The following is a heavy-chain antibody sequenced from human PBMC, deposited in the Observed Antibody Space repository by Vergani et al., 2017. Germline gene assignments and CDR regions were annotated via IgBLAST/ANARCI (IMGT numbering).Heavy chain of an antibody. D-gene: IGHD2-21*01. J-gene: IGHJ4*02. CDR3: AKDPESIVAPTLGFDF. CDR2: LSGSRCLT. V-gene: IGHV3-23*01. CDR1: GFTFSSYA. Sequence: EVQLLESGGGLVQPGGSLTLSCAASGFTFSSYAMAWVRQAPGKGLEWVATLSGSRCLTYYSDSVKGRFTISRDNSKNTLYLQMNSLRVEDTATYYCAKDPESIVAPTLGFDFWGQGTLVTVSS.